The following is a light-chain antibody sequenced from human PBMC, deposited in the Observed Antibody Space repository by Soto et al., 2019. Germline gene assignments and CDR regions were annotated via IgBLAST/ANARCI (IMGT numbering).Light chain of an antibody. J-gene: IGLJ1*01. CDR2: EVT. CDR3: SSYAGGNNAYV. V-gene: IGLV2-8*01. CDR1: NKEVCGYNF. Sequence: QSGLTQPPSGSGAPGQSVTISCTGGNKEVCGYNFFSWYQQHPGKAPKLMIYEVTKRPSGVPDRFSGSKSGNTASLTVSGLQPEDEADYYCSSYAGGNNAYVFGTGTKVTVL.